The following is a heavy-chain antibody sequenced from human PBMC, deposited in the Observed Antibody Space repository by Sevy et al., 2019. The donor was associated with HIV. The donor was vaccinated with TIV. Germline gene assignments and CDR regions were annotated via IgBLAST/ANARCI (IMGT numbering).Heavy chain of an antibody. J-gene: IGHJ4*02. CDR1: GYSFTSYW. Sequence: GESLKISCKGSGYSFTSYWIGWVRQMPGKGLEWMGIIYPGDSDTGYSPSFQGQVTISAAESISTAYLQWSSLKASDTAMYYCARRSTGIVGTHFDYWGQGTLVPVSS. V-gene: IGHV5-51*01. D-gene: IGHD1-26*01. CDR2: IYPGDSDT. CDR3: ARRSTGIVGTHFDY.